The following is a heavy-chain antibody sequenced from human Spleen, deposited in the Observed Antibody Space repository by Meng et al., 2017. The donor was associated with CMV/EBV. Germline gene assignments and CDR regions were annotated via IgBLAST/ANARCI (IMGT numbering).Heavy chain of an antibody. D-gene: IGHD3-10*01. Sequence: CASSGFTFSSQRLHWGHQAPGKGLMYVTVIWSNESNKYYANSVKGRFTISSNNSKNTLYLIMNSLGAEYTAVYYCANCGVFRGVLDYWGQGTLVTVSS. CDR2: IWSNESNK. V-gene: IGHV3-33*06. CDR3: ANCGVFRGVLDY. CDR1: GFTFSSQR. J-gene: IGHJ4*02.